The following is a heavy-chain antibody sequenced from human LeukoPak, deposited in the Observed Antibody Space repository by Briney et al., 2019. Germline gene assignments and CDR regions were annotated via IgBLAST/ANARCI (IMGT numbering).Heavy chain of an antibody. J-gene: IGHJ5*02. CDR2: MNPHSGKT. V-gene: IGHV1-8*02. Sequence: GASVKVSCKASGYPFNNYDINWVRQATGQGLEWMGWMNPHSGKTGYAQNFQGRVTMTRDTSISTAYMELSSLRSEDTAVYYSARLSSHYGAYKVDPWGQGTLVTVSS. CDR3: ARLSSHYGAYKVDP. CDR1: GYPFNNYD. D-gene: IGHD4-17*01.